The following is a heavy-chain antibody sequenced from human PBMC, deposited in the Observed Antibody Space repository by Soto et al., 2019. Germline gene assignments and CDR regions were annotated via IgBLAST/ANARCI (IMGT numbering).Heavy chain of an antibody. CDR2: IYYTGGT. J-gene: IGHJ4*02. CDR1: GGSISNKY. D-gene: IGHD4-4*01. Sequence: KTSETLSLTCIVSGGSISNKYWTWIRQPPGKGLEWIGSIYYTGGTTYHPSLTSRVAISLDTSMQRFSLRLNSVTAADTAVYFCARATVQRHFDSWGQGTLVTVSS. V-gene: IGHV4-59*01. CDR3: ARATVQRHFDS.